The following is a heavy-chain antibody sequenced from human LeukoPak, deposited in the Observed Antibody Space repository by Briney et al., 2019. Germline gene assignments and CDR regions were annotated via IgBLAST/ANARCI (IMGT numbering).Heavy chain of an antibody. CDR3: AKHQVRSHDY. CDR1: GFTFSSYD. CDR2: ITGDGDGT. Sequence: GGSLRLSCAASGFTFSSYDMSWVRQAPGKGLEWVSAITGDGDGTFYADSVKGRFTISRDNSKNTLYLQMSSLRAEDTAVYFCAKHQVRSHDYWGQGTLVTVSS. J-gene: IGHJ4*02. V-gene: IGHV3-23*01.